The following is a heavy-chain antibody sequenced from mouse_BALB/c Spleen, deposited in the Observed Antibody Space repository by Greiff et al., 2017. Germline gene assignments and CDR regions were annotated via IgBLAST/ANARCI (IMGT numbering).Heavy chain of an antibody. CDR1: GSAFSSYW. CDR3: ARSDGNYQAWFAY. CDR2: IYPGDGDT. J-gene: IGHJ3*01. V-gene: IGHV1-80*01. D-gene: IGHD2-1*01. Sequence: VQLQQSGAELVRPGSSVKISCKASGSAFSSYWLNWVKQRPGQGLEWIGQIYPGDGDTNYNGKFKGKATLTADKSSSTAYMQLSSLTSEDSAVYFCARSDGNYQAWFAYWGQGTLVTVSA.